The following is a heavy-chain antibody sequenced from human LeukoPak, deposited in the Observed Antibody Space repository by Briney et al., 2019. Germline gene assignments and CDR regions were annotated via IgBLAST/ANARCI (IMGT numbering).Heavy chain of an antibody. D-gene: IGHD3-22*01. CDR3: MVVTAVEFYFDS. Sequence: SETLSLTCAVYGGSFSDYDWTWIRQPPGKGLERIGEINHSGNTKYNPSLKSRVTISLDTSKNQFSLNLNSARGKGGISMILMVVTAVEFYFDSWGQGTLVTVSS. V-gene: IGHV4-34*01. J-gene: IGHJ4*02. CDR2: INHSGNT. CDR1: GGSFSDYD.